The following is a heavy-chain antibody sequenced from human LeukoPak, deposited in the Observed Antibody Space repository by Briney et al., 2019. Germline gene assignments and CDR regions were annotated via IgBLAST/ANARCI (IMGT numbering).Heavy chain of an antibody. CDR1: GFTFSSYV. V-gene: IGHV3-30*04. J-gene: IGHJ4*02. CDR2: ISYDGSNE. D-gene: IGHD3-3*01. CDR3: ARDFSGVVTHY. Sequence: PGGSLRLSCAASGFTFSSYVMHWVRQAPGKGLEWVAIISYDGSNEYYADSVKGRFTISRDNSKNTLYLQMNSLRAEDTAVYYCARDFSGVVTHYWGQGTLVTVSS.